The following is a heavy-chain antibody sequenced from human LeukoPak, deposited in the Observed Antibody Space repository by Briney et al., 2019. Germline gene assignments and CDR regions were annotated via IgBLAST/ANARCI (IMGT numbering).Heavy chain of an antibody. CDR3: ASLEYGSGSYYRDDAFDI. D-gene: IGHD3-10*01. CDR1: GYTFTGYY. Sequence: GASVKVSCKASGYTFTGYYMHWVGQAPGQGLEWMGWINPNSGGTNYAQKFQGRVTMTRDTSISTAYMELSRLRSDDTAVYYCASLEYGSGSYYRDDAFDIWGQGTMVTVSS. J-gene: IGHJ3*02. CDR2: INPNSGGT. V-gene: IGHV1-2*02.